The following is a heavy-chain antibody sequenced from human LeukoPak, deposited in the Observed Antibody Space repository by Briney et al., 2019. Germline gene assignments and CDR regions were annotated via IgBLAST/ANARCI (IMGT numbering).Heavy chain of an antibody. J-gene: IGHJ3*02. CDR2: IYHGGST. CDR1: GYSINSGYY. V-gene: IGHV4-38-2*02. CDR3: ARDEWDDAFDI. D-gene: IGHD1-26*01. Sequence: SETLSLTCTVSGYSINSGYYWDWIRQPPGKGLEWIGSIYHGGSTYYNPSLKSRVTISVDTSKNQFSLKLSSVTAADTAVYYCARDEWDDAFDIWGQGTVVTVSS.